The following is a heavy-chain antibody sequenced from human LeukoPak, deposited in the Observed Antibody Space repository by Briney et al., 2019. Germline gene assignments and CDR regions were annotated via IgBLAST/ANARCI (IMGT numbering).Heavy chain of an antibody. CDR3: ARELGYSGSYRDAFDI. Sequence: SQTLSLTCTVSGGSISSGSYYWGWIRQPAGKGLEWIGRIYTSGSTNYNPSLKSRVTISVDTSKNQFSLKLSSVTAADTAVYYCARELGYSGSYRDAFDIWGQGTMVTVSS. CDR1: GGSISSGSYY. V-gene: IGHV4-61*02. CDR2: IYTSGST. J-gene: IGHJ3*02. D-gene: IGHD1-26*01.